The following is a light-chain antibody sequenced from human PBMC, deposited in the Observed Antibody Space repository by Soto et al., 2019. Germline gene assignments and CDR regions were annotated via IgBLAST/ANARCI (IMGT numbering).Light chain of an antibody. V-gene: IGLV2-8*01. CDR3: SSFAGNNNLV. J-gene: IGLJ2*01. CDR2: EVS. Sequence: QSALTLPPSASGSPGQSVTISCTGTSSDVGGYNYVSWYQQHPGKAPKLMISEVSKRPSGVPDRFSGSKSGNTASLTVSGLQAEDDADYYCSSFAGNNNLVFGGGTKLTVL. CDR1: SSDVGGYNY.